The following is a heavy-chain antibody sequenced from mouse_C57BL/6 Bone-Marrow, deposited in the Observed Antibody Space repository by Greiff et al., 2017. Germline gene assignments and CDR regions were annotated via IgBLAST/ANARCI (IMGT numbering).Heavy chain of an antibody. D-gene: IGHD5-1*01. CDR2: IYPSDSET. CDR1: GYTFTSYW. J-gene: IGHJ2*01. V-gene: IGHV1-61*01. CDR3: AREGTLDYFDY. Sequence: QVQLQQPGAELVRPGSSVKLSCKASGYTFTSYWMDWVKQRPGQGLEWIGNIYPSDSETHYNQKFKDKATLTVDKSSSTAYMQLSRLTSEDSAVYYGAREGTLDYFDYWGQGTTLTVSS.